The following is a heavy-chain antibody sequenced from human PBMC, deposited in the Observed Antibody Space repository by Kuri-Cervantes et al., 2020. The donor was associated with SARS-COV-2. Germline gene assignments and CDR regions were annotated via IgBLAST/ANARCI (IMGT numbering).Heavy chain of an antibody. Sequence: SGPTLVKPTQTLTLTCTFSGFSLSTSGVGVGWIRQPPGKALEWLALIYWDDDKRYSPSLKSRLTITKDTFKNQVVLTMTNIDPVDTATYYCARKQYYDFWSGHTMSWFDPWGQGTLVTVSS. J-gene: IGHJ5*02. CDR3: ARKQYYDFWSGHTMSWFDP. D-gene: IGHD3-3*01. V-gene: IGHV2-5*02. CDR1: GFSLSTSGVG. CDR2: IYWDDDK.